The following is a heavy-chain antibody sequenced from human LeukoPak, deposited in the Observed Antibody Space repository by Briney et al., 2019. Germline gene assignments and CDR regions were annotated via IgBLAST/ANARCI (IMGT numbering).Heavy chain of an antibody. Sequence: GGSLRLSCAASGFTFSSYAMSWVRQAPGKGLEWVSAISGSGGSTYYADSVKGRFTISRDNSKNTLYLQMNSLRAEDTAVYYCAKDTDIVVVPAAIGGFDYWGQGTLVTVSS. CDR2: ISGSGGST. V-gene: IGHV3-23*01. CDR1: GFTFSSYA. CDR3: AKDTDIVVVPAAIGGFDY. J-gene: IGHJ4*02. D-gene: IGHD2-2*01.